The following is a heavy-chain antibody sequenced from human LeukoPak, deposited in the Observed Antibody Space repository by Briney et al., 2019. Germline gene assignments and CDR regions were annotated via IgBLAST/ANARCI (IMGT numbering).Heavy chain of an antibody. D-gene: IGHD2-15*01. V-gene: IGHV3-21*01. Sequence: GGSLRLSCAASGFTFSSYSMNWVRQAPGKGLEWVSSISSSSSYISYADSVKGRFTISRDNAKNSLYLQMNSLRAEDTAVYYCARVPRGGTGYYFDYWGQGTLVTASS. CDR1: GFTFSSYS. CDR2: ISSSSSYI. CDR3: ARVPRGGTGYYFDY. J-gene: IGHJ4*02.